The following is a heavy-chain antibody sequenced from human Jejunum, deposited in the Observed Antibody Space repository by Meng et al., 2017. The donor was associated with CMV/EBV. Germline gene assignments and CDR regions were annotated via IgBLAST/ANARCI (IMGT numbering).Heavy chain of an antibody. V-gene: IGHV4-61*01. CDR1: DSLSSGSYH. J-gene: IGHJ5*02. CDR3: ARGFGSGRSNWFDP. Sequence: DSLSSGSYHWTWIRQRPGKGLEWIGYICYSGSTDYNPSLKSRVTKSVDTSKSQFSLNLSSVTAADTAVYYCARGFGSGRSNWFDPWGQGTLVTVSS. D-gene: IGHD3-10*01. CDR2: ICYSGST.